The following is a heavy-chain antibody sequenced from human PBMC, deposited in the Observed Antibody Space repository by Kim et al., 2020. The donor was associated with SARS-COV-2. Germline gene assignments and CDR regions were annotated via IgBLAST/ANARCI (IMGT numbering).Heavy chain of an antibody. CDR3: AREVGKELLADAFDI. D-gene: IGHD1-26*01. J-gene: IGHJ3*02. V-gene: IGHV3-30-3*01. CDR2: ISYDGSNK. Sequence: GGSLRLSCAASGFTFSSYAMHWVRQAPGKGLEWVAVISYDGSNKYYADSVKGRFTISRDNSKNTLYLQMNSLRAEDTAVYYCAREVGKELLADAFDIWG. CDR1: GFTFSSYA.